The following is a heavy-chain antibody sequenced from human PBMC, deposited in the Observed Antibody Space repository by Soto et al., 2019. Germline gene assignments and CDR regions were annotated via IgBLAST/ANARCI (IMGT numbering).Heavy chain of an antibody. CDR2: INKDGSEK. CDR3: VREIASRL. V-gene: IGHV3-7*01. D-gene: IGHD6-13*01. CDR1: GFTFSTYW. J-gene: IGHJ6*04. Sequence: EVQVVESGGGLVQPGGSLRLSCAASGFTFSTYWMTWVRQAPGKGLEWVANINKDGSEKSYVDSVKGRFTISRDNAKSSLYLQMNSLRAEETAVYYCVREIASRLWGKGTTVIVSS.